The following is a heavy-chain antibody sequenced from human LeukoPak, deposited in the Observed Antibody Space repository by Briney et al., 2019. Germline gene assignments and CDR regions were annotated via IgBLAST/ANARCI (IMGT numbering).Heavy chain of an antibody. D-gene: IGHD5-12*01. CDR2: MSSTGNTI. V-gene: IGHV3-11*04. CDR3: AREGTWRSFDI. CDR1: GFTVSHYY. Sequence: AGGSLRLSCAASGFTVSHYYMTWVRQAPGKGLEWISYMSSTGNTIYYPDSVKGRFTVPRDNAKNSLYLQMNSLRAEDTAVYYCAREGTWRSFDIWGQGTMVTVSS. J-gene: IGHJ3*02.